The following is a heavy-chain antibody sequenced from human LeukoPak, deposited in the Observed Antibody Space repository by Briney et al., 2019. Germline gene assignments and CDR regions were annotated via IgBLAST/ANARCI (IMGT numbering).Heavy chain of an antibody. J-gene: IGHJ4*02. CDR1: GGSFSDYY. CDR3: ARAIADY. V-gene: IGHV4-34*01. CDR2: INHSGST. Sequence: SETLSLTCAVYGGSFSDYYWSWIRQPPGKGLEWIGEINHSGSTNYNPSLKSRVTMSVVTSKNQFSLNLTSVTAADTAVYYCARAIADYWGQGTLVTVSS.